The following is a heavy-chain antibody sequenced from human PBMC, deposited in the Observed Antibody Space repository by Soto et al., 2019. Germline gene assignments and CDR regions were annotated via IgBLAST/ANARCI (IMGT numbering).Heavy chain of an antibody. Sequence: QVQLMQSGAEIKKPGSSVKVSCTTSGDNFKKNVFTWVRQAPGQGLEWMGGTIPALGKTHYIETFQGRVTITVDDATRTVYMEVRDLSSEDTGIYYWARGVFRPSAMDVWGQGTTVTVSS. CDR3: ARGVFRPSAMDV. CDR1: GDNFKKNV. D-gene: IGHD3-10*01. J-gene: IGHJ6*02. V-gene: IGHV1-69*01. CDR2: TIPALGKT.